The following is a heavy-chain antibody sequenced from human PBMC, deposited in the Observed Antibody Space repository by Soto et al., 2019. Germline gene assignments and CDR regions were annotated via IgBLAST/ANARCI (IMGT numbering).Heavy chain of an antibody. J-gene: IGHJ4*02. CDR3: AKRYSSSGLFDY. D-gene: IGHD6-13*01. V-gene: IGHV3-23*01. Sequence: GGSLRLSCAASGFTFSSYAMSWVRQAPGKGLEWVSGISGGGGITSFTDSVKGRFTISRDNSKNTLYLQMDGLRAEDTAVYYCAKRYSSSGLFDYWGQGTLVTVSS. CDR1: GFTFSSYA. CDR2: ISGGGGIT.